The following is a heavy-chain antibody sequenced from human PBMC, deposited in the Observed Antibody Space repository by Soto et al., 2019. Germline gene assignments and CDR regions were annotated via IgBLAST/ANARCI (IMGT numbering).Heavy chain of an antibody. CDR2: INAGNGNT. CDR3: ARGDWWLFDY. Sequence: QVQLVQSGAEEKKPGASVKVSCKASGYTFTSYAIHWVRQAPGQRLEWMGWINAGNGNTKYSQKFQGRVTITRDTSASTAYMELSSLKSDDTAVDYCARGDWWLFDYWGQGTLVTVSS. J-gene: IGHJ4*02. V-gene: IGHV1-3*05. D-gene: IGHD2-8*02. CDR1: GYTFTSYA.